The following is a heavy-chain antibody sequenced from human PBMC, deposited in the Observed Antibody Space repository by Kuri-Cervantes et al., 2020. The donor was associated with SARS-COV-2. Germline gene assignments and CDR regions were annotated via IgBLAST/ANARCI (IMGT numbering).Heavy chain of an antibody. Sequence: GGSLRLSCAASGFTFSSYAMSWVRQAPGKGLEWVAVISYDGSNKYYADSVKGRFTISRDNSKNTLYLQMNSLRAEDTAVYYCVSGFLSGRITSPGYWGQGTLVTVSS. CDR1: GFTFSSYA. CDR3: VSGFLSGRITSPGY. V-gene: IGHV3-30*04. D-gene: IGHD1-14*01. J-gene: IGHJ4*02. CDR2: ISYDGSNK.